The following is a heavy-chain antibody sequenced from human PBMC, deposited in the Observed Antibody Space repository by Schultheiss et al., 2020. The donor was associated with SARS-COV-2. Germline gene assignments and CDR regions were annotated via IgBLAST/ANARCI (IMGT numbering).Heavy chain of an antibody. CDR1: GGSISSYY. CDR3: ARAVDGALTT. D-gene: IGHD1-26*01. V-gene: IGHV4-59*01. CDR2: IYYSGST. Sequence: SETLSLTCTVSGGSISSYYWSWIRQPPGKGLEWIGSIYYSGSTYYNPSLKSRVTISVDTSKNQFSLKLSSVTAADTAVYYCARAVDGALTTSGQGTLVTVSS. J-gene: IGHJ5*02.